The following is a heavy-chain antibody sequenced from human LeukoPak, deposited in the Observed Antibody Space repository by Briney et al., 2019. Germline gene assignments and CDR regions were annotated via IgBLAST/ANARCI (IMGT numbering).Heavy chain of an antibody. V-gene: IGHV4-39*01. CDR1: GGSISSSNYY. D-gene: IGHD6-6*01. CDR3: ARLGSTVARPPGY. CDR2: IYYSGST. Sequence: SETLSLTCSVSGGSISSSNYYWGWIRQPPGKGLEWIGSIYYSGSTYYDPSLKSRVTISVDTSKNQFSLRLSSMTAADTAVYYYARLGSTVARPPGYWGQGILVTVSS. J-gene: IGHJ4*02.